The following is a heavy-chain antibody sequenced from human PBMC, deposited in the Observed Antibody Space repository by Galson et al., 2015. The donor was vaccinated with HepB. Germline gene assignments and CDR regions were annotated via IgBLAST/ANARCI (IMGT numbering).Heavy chain of an antibody. CDR1: GFTFSGST. V-gene: IGHV3-73*01. J-gene: IGHJ6*02. CDR3: TRRIAAYDMDV. CDR2: IRGKTNNYAK. D-gene: IGHD6-25*01. Sequence: SLRLSCAASGFTFSGSTMHWVRQASGKGLEWVGHIRGKTNNYAKAYAASVEGRFTISRDDSKNTAYLQMNSLKTDDTAVYFCTRRIAAYDMDVWGQGTTVTVSS.